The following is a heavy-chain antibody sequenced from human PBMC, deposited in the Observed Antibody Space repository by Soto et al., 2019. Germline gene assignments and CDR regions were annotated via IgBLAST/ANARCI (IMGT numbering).Heavy chain of an antibody. Sequence: EVQLLESGGGWEQPGGSLRLSCSASGFSFSNYAMSWVRQAPGKGLEWVAPIIGVGGTTSYADSVEGRFTFSRDTSRKTLFLQMNSLRAEDTAVYYCAKGLPWIQLWSPTQQVTPWDYWGQGTLVTVSS. D-gene: IGHD5-18*01. CDR1: GFSFSNYA. J-gene: IGHJ4*02. CDR2: IIGVGGTT. CDR3: AKGLPWIQLWSPTQQVTPWDY. V-gene: IGHV3-23*01.